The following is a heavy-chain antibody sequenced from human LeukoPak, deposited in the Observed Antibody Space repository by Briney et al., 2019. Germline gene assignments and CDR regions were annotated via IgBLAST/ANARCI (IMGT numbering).Heavy chain of an antibody. V-gene: IGHV1-2*02. CDR1: GYRFTDYY. D-gene: IGHD3-22*01. Sequence: ASVKASCKASGYRFTDYYIHWVRQAPGQGLEWMGWINPKSGGTKYAQKFQGRVMMTRDRPITTGSMELSRLISDDTAVYYCARGASLTYYYDTGDYYLFDYWGQGTLVTVSS. CDR2: INPKSGGT. CDR3: ARGASLTYYYDTGDYYLFDY. J-gene: IGHJ4*02.